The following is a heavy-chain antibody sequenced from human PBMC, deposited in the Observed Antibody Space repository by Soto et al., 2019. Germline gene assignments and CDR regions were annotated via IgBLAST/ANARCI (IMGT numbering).Heavy chain of an antibody. CDR2: LYFNGDR. CDR1: GFSLSSSGVG. J-gene: IGHJ6*02. D-gene: IGHD6-25*01. CDR3: IYRRAAYDYHGLHV. V-gene: IGHV2-5*01. Sequence: SGPTLVNPTQTLTLTCTFSGFSLSSSGVGVGWIRQPPGKSLEWLAVLYFNGDRRRSPSLENRLTITKDTSKNQVILTMTNMDPVDTATYYCIYRRAAYDYHGLHVWGQGTTVTVSS.